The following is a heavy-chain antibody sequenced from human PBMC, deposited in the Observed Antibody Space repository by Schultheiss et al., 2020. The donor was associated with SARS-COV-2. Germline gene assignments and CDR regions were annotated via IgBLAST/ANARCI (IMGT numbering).Heavy chain of an antibody. V-gene: IGHV3-NL1*01. CDR3: ARDLTRYYGMDV. Sequence: GESLKISCAASGFTFSSYGMHWVRQAPGKGLEWVAVIYSGGSTYYADSVKGRFTISRHNSKNTLYLQMNSLRAEDTAVYYCARDLTRYYGMDVWGQGTTVTVSS. J-gene: IGHJ6*02. CDR2: IYSGGST. CDR1: GFTFSSYG. D-gene: IGHD2-2*01.